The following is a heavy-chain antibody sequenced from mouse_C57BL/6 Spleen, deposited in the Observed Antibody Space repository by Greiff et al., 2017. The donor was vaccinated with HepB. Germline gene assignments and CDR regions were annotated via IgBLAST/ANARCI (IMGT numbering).Heavy chain of an antibody. V-gene: IGHV1-19*01. CDR1: GYTFTDYY. CDR3: ARRAGTVYAMDY. Sequence: EVQLQQSGPVLVKPGASVKMSCKASGYTFTDYYMNWVKQSHGKSLEWIGVINPYNGGTSYNQKLKGKATLTVDKSSSTAYMELNSLTSEDSAVWYCARRAGTVYAMDYWGQGTSVTVSS. D-gene: IGHD4-1*01. CDR2: INPYNGGT. J-gene: IGHJ4*01.